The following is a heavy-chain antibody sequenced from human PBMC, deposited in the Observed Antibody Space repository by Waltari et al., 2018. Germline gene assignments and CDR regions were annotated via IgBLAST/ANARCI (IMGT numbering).Heavy chain of an antibody. CDR1: GYTFTSYY. CDR3: ARGPPHYYDSSGYDYSFDY. D-gene: IGHD3-22*01. V-gene: IGHV1-46*01. CDR2: INPSGGST. Sequence: QVQLVQSGAEVKKPGASVKVSCKASGYTFTSYYMHWVRQAPGQGLEWMGIINPSGGSTSYAQKCQGRVTMTRDTSTSTVYMELSSLRSEDTAVYYCARGPPHYYDSSGYDYSFDYWGQGTLVTVSS. J-gene: IGHJ4*02.